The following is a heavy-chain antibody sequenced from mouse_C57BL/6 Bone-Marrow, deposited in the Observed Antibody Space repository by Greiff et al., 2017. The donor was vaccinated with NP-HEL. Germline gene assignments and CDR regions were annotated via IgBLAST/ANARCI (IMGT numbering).Heavy chain of an antibody. CDR1: GYTFTEYT. CDR3: ARHEGRFYYSNSGLAY. V-gene: IGHV1-62-2*01. D-gene: IGHD2-5*01. Sequence: VQRVESGAELVKPGASVKLSCKASGYTFTEYTIHWVKQRSGQGLEWIGWFYPGSGSIKYNEKFKDKATLTADKSSSTVYMELSRLTSEDSAVYFCARHEGRFYYSNSGLAYWGQGTLVTVSA. CDR2: FYPGSGSI. J-gene: IGHJ3*01.